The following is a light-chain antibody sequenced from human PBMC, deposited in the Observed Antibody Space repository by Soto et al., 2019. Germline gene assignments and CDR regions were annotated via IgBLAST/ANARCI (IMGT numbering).Light chain of an antibody. CDR1: SSNIGAGSD. Sequence: QSVLTQPPSVSGAPGQRVSISCTGTSSNIGAGSDVHWYQHLPGTAPKLLIFGDLNRPSGVPDRFSGSKSGTSASLAITGLQAEDEADYYCQSYDSSLSISVFGGGTKLTVL. CDR3: QSYDSSLSISV. V-gene: IGLV1-40*01. J-gene: IGLJ2*01. CDR2: GDL.